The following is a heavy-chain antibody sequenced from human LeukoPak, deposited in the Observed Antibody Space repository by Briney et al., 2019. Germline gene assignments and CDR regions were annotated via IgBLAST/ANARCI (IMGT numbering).Heavy chain of an antibody. CDR2: IIPIFGTA. V-gene: IGHV1-69*05. J-gene: IGHJ3*02. D-gene: IGHD2-2*01. CDR1: GGTFSSYA. CDR3: ARVRCSSTSCYGDAFDI. Sequence: ASVKVSCKASGGTFSSYAISWVRQAPGQGLEWMGGIIPIFGTANYAQKFQGRVTITTDESTSTAYMELSSLRSEDTAVYYCARVRCSSTSCYGDAFDIWSQGTMVTVSS.